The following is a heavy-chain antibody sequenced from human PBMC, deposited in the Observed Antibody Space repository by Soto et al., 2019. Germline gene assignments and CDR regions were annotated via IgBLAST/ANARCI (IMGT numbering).Heavy chain of an antibody. CDR3: AIRGGGKAYYYMDV. CDR2: ISYDGSNK. J-gene: IGHJ6*03. D-gene: IGHD3-16*01. CDR1: GFTFSSYG. Sequence: QVQLVESGGGVVQPGRSLRLSCAASGFTFSSYGMHWVRQAPGKGLEWVAVISYDGSNKYYADSVKGRFTISRDNSKNTLYLQLNSLRAEDTAVYYCAIRGGGKAYYYMDVWGKGTTVTVSS. V-gene: IGHV3-30*03.